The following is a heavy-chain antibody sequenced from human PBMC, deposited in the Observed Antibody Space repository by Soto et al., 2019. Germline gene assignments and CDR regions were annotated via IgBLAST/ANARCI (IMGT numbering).Heavy chain of an antibody. V-gene: IGHV5-51*01. J-gene: IGHJ4*02. Sequence: GASLKISCKGSGYRFTSYWIGWVRQMPGKGLEWMAIIYPGDSDTRYSPSFQGQVTISADKSISTAYLQWSSLKASDTAMYYCARLLYGDGYPDSVLDYWGQGTLVTVSS. CDR1: GYRFTSYW. CDR3: ARLLYGDGYPDSVLDY. CDR2: IYPGDSDT. D-gene: IGHD5-12*01.